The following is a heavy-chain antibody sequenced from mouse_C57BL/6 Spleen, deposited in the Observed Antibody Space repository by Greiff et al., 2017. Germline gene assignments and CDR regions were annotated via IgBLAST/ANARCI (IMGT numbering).Heavy chain of an antibody. J-gene: IGHJ1*03. CDR1: GYAFSSYW. V-gene: IGHV1-80*01. D-gene: IGHD1-1*01. CDR3: ARGRKVATPHWYFDV. Sequence: QVQLQQSGAELVKPGASVKISCKASGYAFSSYWMNWVKQRPGKGLEWIGQIYPGDGDTNYNGKFKGKATLTADKSSSTAYMQLSSLTSEDSAVXFCARGRKVATPHWYFDVWGTGTTVTVSS. CDR2: IYPGDGDT.